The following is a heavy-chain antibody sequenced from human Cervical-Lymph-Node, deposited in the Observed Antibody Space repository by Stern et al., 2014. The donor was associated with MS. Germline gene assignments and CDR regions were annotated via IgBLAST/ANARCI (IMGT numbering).Heavy chain of an antibody. D-gene: IGHD2-15*01. CDR3: ARVLLGSENAFDI. V-gene: IGHV1-18*01. CDR1: GYTFTSYG. CDR2: ISAYNGNT. Sequence: QVQLVESGAEVKKPGASVTVSCKASGYTFTSYGISWVRQAPGQGLEWMGWISAYNGNTNDAEKLQGGFTMTPDPSTRTAYMELRSMRSDDTAVYYCARVLLGSENAFDIRGQGTMVTVSS. J-gene: IGHJ3*02.